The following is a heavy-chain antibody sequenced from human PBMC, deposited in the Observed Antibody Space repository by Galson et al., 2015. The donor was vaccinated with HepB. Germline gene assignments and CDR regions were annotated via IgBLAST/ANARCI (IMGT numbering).Heavy chain of an antibody. D-gene: IGHD3-10*01. V-gene: IGHV3-30*18. J-gene: IGHJ4*01. Sequence: SLRLSCAASGFTLSSFGMHWVRQAPGKGLEWVAVILHDGKDKYYAGSVKGRFTVSRDNLNNTLYLQMNSLRSEDTAVYYCAKDRLGSGSYYFDSWGHGALVTVSS. CDR3: AKDRLGSGSYYFDS. CDR2: ILHDGKDK. CDR1: GFTLSSFG.